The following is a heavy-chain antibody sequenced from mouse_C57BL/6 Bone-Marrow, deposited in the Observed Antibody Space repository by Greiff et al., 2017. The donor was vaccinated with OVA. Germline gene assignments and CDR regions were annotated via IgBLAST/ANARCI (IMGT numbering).Heavy chain of an antibody. CDR1: GYTFTSYG. CDR3: ARSGHWYFDV. V-gene: IGHV1-81*01. Sequence: VMLVESGAELARPGASVKLSCKASGYTFTSYGISWVKQRTGQGLEWIGEIYPRSGNTYYNEKFKGKATLTADKSSSTAYMELRSLTSEDSAVYFCARSGHWYFDVWGTGTTVTVSS. CDR2: IYPRSGNT. D-gene: IGHD3-1*01. J-gene: IGHJ1*03.